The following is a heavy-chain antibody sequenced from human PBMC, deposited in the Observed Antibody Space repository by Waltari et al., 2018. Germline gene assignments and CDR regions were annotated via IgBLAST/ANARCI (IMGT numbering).Heavy chain of an antibody. CDR3: ARATYYDFWSGHRWFDP. D-gene: IGHD3-3*01. CDR2: IYYSGST. V-gene: IGHV4-59*01. Sequence: QVQLQESGPGLVKPSETLSLTCTVSGGSISSYYWSWIRQPPGKGLEWIGYIYYSGSTNYNPSLKSRVTISVDTSKNQFALKLSSVTAADTAGYYWARATYYDFWSGHRWFDPWGQGTLVTVSS. J-gene: IGHJ5*02. CDR1: GGSISSYY.